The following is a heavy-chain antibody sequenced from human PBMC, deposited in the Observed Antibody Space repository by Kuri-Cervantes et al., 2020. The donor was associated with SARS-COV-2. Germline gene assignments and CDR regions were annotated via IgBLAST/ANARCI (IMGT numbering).Heavy chain of an antibody. V-gene: IGHV3-64D*06. CDR2: ISSDAVNT. Sequence: GGSLRLSCSASGFFFSAYTLHWVRQAPGKGLEYVSAISSDAVNTYYANSVKGRFTISRDFSKNTLYLQMTNLTTEDTAVYYCATQSRGNYWGQGTLVTVSS. CDR3: ATQSRGNY. J-gene: IGHJ4*02. D-gene: IGHD3-16*01. CDR1: GFFFSAYT.